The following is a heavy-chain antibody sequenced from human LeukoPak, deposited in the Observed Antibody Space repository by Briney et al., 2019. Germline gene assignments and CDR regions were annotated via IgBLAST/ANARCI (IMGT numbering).Heavy chain of an antibody. J-gene: IGHJ4*02. V-gene: IGHV3-15*01. D-gene: IGHD6-13*01. CDR2: IKSKTDGGTT. CDR1: GFSFNNAW. Sequence: GGSLRLSCAASGFSFNNAWMSWVRQAPGKGLEWVGRIKSKTDGGTTDYAAPVKGRFTISRDDSKNTVYLQMNSLKTEDTAVYHCTRKGAAAFFDYWGQGTLVTVSS. CDR3: TRKGAAAFFDY.